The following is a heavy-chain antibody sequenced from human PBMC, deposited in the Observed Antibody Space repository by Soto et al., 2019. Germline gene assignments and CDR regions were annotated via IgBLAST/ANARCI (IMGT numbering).Heavy chain of an antibody. V-gene: IGHV3-33*01. J-gene: IGHJ6*02. CDR2: IWHDGRNK. CDR1: GFTFSTYG. D-gene: IGHD5-18*01. CDR3: ARDLDTSMGYYYYYGMDV. Sequence: PGGSLRLSCAASGFTFSTYGMHWVRQAPGKGLEWVAVIWHDGRNKYYADSVKGRFTISRDNSKNTLYLQMNSLRAEDTAVYYCARDLDTSMGYYYYYGMDVWGQGTTVTVSS.